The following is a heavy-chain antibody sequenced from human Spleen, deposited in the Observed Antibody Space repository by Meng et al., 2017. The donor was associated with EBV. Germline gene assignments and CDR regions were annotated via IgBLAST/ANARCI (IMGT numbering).Heavy chain of an antibody. V-gene: IGHV4-4*02. J-gene: IGHJ4*02. Sequence: QVTLQELGPGLAKPSGTLALTCGVSGGSISSSKWWSWVRQPPGKGLEWIGEIHHSGSTNFNPSLKSRVTISVDKSKNQFSLKLSSVTAADTAVYYCATTYGDDSHYFDYWGQGTLVTVSS. CDR2: IHHSGST. CDR3: ATTYGDDSHYFDY. D-gene: IGHD4-17*01. CDR1: GGSISSSKW.